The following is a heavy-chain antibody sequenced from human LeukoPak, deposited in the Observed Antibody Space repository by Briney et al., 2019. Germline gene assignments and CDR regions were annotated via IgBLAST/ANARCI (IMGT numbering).Heavy chain of an antibody. CDR2: ISSSGSTI. J-gene: IGHJ4*02. Sequence: GGSLRLSCAASGFTFSSYEMNWVRQAPGKGLEWVSYISSSGSTIYYADSVKGRFTISRDNAKNSQYLQMNSLRAEDTAVYYCARLQVGACDYWGQGTLVTVSS. V-gene: IGHV3-48*03. D-gene: IGHD1-26*01. CDR1: GFTFSSYE. CDR3: ARLQVGACDY.